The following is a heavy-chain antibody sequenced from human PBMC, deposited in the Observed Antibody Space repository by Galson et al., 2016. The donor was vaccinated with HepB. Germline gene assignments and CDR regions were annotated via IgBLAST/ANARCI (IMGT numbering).Heavy chain of an antibody. J-gene: IGHJ2*01. V-gene: IGHV3-74*03. CDR3: TRETRWYFDL. CDR1: GFTFSSYW. Sequence: SLRLSCAASGFTFSSYWMNWVRQAPGKGLVWVSRINNDGSNTTYADSVKGRFTISRGNAKNTLYLQMNTLRVEDTAVYYCTRETRWYFDLWGRGTLLTVSS. CDR2: INNDGSNT.